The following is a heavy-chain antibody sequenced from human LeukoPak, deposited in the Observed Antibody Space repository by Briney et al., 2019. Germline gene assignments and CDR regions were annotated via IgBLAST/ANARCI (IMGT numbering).Heavy chain of an antibody. J-gene: IGHJ6*04. V-gene: IGHV3-48*03. Sequence: GGSLRLSCAASGFTFSSYEVNWVRQAPGKGPEWVSYISSSGSTIYYADSVKGRFTISRDNAKSSLYLQMNSLRAEDTAVYYCAELGITMIGGVWGKGTTVTISS. CDR2: ISSSGSTI. CDR3: AELGITMIGGV. D-gene: IGHD3-10*02. CDR1: GFTFSSYE.